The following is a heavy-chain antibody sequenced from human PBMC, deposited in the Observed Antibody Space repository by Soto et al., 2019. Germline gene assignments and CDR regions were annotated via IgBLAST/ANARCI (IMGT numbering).Heavy chain of an antibody. V-gene: IGHV4-31*03. CDR1: GGSISSGGFY. J-gene: IGHJ4*02. CDR3: ARENDYGDSRFDY. CDR2: IFYSGST. Sequence: QVQLQESGPGLVKPSQTLSLTCTVSGGSISSGGFYWSWIRQHPGKGLEWIGYIFYSGSTYYNPSLESRVSISVDTSKNQFSLKLNSVTAADTAVYYCARENDYGDSRFDYWGQGTLVTVSS. D-gene: IGHD4-17*01.